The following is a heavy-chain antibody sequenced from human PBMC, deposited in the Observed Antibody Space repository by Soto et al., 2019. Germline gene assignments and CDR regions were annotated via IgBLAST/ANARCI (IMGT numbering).Heavy chain of an antibody. J-gene: IGHJ2*01. D-gene: IGHD5-12*01. CDR3: ARGNHRWLQLWYFDL. CDR1: GGTFSNYP. V-gene: IGHV1-69*12. Sequence: QVQLVQSGAEVKKPGSSVKVSCKASGGTFSNYPISWVRQAPGQGLEWMGGIIPIFGTVNYAQKFQGRVTITADESTSTGYMGLSSLRSEDTAVYYCARGNHRWLQLWYFDLWGRGTLVTVSS. CDR2: IIPIFGTV.